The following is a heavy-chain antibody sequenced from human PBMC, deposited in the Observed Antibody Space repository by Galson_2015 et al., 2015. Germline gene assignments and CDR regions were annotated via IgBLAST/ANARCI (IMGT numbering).Heavy chain of an antibody. D-gene: IGHD5-24*01. CDR3: AHRTRGYNLDY. V-gene: IGHV2-5*01. CDR1: GFSLSTSGVG. J-gene: IGHJ4*02. Sequence: PALVKPTQTLTLTYSFSGFSLSTSGVGVGWIRQPPGKALEWLALIYWNDDNHYSPSLKSRLTITKDTSKNQVVLTMTNMDPVDTATYYCAHRTRGYNLDYWGQGTLVTVSS. CDR2: IYWNDDN.